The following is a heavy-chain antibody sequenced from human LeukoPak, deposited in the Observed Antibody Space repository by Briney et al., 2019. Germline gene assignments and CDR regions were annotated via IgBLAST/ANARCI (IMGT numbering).Heavy chain of an antibody. Sequence: ASVKVSCKASGYTFTSYDINWVRQATGQGLEWMGWMNPNSGNTGYAQKFQGRVTITRNTSISTAYMELSSLRSEDTAVYYCAWGNKQIRFLEWLLSDGSSYFDYWGQGTLVTVSS. CDR2: MNPNSGNT. CDR3: AWGNKQIRFLEWLLSDGSSYFDY. CDR1: GYTFTSYD. D-gene: IGHD3-3*01. V-gene: IGHV1-8*03. J-gene: IGHJ4*02.